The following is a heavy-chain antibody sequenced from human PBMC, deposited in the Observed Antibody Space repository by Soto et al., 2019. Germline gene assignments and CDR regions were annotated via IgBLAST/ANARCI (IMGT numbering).Heavy chain of an antibody. J-gene: IGHJ4*02. CDR1: GFSFSCFL. Sequence: PGGSLRLSCAASGFSFSCFLMHWVRQSPGKGLVWVSRMFTDVSTTYYADSVKGRFTISRDNAKSTLYLQMNSLRDEDTAVYYCVRGNTGYGNFDSWGQGTLVTVSS. D-gene: IGHD5-12*01. CDR2: MFTDVSTT. V-gene: IGHV3-74*01. CDR3: VRGNTGYGNFDS.